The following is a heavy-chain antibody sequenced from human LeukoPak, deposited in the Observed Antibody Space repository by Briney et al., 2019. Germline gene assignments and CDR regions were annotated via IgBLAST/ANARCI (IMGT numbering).Heavy chain of an antibody. CDR1: GNSISSGDNY. CDR2: IYTSGST. CDR3: ARSPRKGWELRRVRAFDI. J-gene: IGHJ3*02. Sequence: SQTLSLTCTVSGNSISSGDNYWSWIRQPAGKGLEWIGRIYTSGSTNYNPSLKSRVTISVDTSKNQFSLKLSSVTAADTAVYYCARSPRKGWELRRVRAFDIWGQGTMVTVSS. D-gene: IGHD1-26*01. V-gene: IGHV4-61*02.